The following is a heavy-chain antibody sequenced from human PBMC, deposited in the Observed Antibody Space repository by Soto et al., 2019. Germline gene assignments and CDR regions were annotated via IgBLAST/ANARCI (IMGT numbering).Heavy chain of an antibody. J-gene: IGHJ4*02. CDR2: ISSSGSYT. D-gene: IGHD4-17*01. CDR3: ARIPTDYGASKNYFDY. Sequence: QVQLVESGGGLVKPGGSLRLSCAASGFTFSDYYMSWIRQAPGKGLEWVSYISSSGSYTNSADSMKGRFTISRDNAKTSLYLQVNSLRAEDTAVYYCARIPTDYGASKNYFDYWGQGTLVTVSS. CDR1: GFTFSDYY. V-gene: IGHV3-11*06.